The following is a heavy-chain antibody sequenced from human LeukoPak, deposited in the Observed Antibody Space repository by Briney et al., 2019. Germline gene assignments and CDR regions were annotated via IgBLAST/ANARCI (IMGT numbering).Heavy chain of an antibody. D-gene: IGHD6-19*01. CDR2: ISPYNGNT. J-gene: IGHJ5*02. V-gene: IGHV1-18*01. Sequence: ASVKVSCKASGYSFTNYGIFWVRQAPGQGLEWMGWISPYNGNTNYAQKLQGRVTITTDTSTSTAYMELRSLTSDDTAVYYCARDGQQWLTTWFDPWGQGTLVTVSS. CDR3: ARDGQQWLTTWFDP. CDR1: GYSFTNYG.